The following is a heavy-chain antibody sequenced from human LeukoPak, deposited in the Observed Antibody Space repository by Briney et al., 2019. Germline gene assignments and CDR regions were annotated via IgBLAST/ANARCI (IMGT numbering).Heavy chain of an antibody. CDR3: AKGSLVVVTALDY. CDR2: ISGSGGST. CDR1: GFTFSSYA. V-gene: IGHV3-23*01. Sequence: PGGSLRLSCAASGFTFSSYAMSLVRQAPGKGLEWVSAISGSGGSTYYADSVKGRFTISRDNSKNTLYLQMNSLRAEDTAVYYCAKGSLVVVTALDYWGQGTLVTVSS. J-gene: IGHJ4*02. D-gene: IGHD2-21*02.